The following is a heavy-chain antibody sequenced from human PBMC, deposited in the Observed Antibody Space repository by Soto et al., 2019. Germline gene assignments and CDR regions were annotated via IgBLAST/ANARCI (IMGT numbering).Heavy chain of an antibody. Sequence: EAQLVESGGGLVQPGGSLRLSFAASGITFNKLGRHWVRQAPGKGLVWVSRIDAAGGGTTYADSVKGRFTIPRDNAKNTLFLQMSSLRAEDTAVYYCATDRAYALDVWGQGTTVTVSS. CDR1: GITFNKLG. CDR3: ATDRAYALDV. J-gene: IGHJ6*02. CDR2: IDAAGGGT. V-gene: IGHV3-74*01.